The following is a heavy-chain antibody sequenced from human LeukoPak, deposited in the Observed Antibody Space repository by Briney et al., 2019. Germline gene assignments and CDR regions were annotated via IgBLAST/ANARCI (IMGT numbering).Heavy chain of an antibody. J-gene: IGHJ2*01. D-gene: IGHD3-22*01. CDR1: GGSISSYD. Sequence: SETLSLTCTVSGGSISSYDWSWIRQPPGKGLEWIGYIYYSGSTNYNPSLKSRVTISVDTSKNQFSLKLSSVTAADTAVYYCARIWAYYDSSGYYLDWYFDLWGRGTLVTVSS. V-gene: IGHV4-59*08. CDR3: ARIWAYYDSSGYYLDWYFDL. CDR2: IYYSGST.